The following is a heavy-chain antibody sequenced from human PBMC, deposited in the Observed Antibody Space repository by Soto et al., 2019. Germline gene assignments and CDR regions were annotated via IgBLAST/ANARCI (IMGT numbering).Heavy chain of an antibody. Sequence: PSETLSLTCTVSGGSTSSGDYYWSWIRQPPGKGLEWIGYIYYSGSTYYNPSLKSRVTISVDTSKNQFSLKLSSVTAADTAVYYCARNVAGDDYFDYWGQGTLVTVSS. CDR1: GGSTSSGDYY. D-gene: IGHD6-19*01. CDR2: IYYSGST. V-gene: IGHV4-30-4*01. CDR3: ARNVAGDDYFDY. J-gene: IGHJ4*02.